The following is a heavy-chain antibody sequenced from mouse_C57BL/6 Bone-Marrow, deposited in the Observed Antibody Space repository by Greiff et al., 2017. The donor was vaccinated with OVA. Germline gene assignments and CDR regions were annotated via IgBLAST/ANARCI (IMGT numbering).Heavy chain of an antibody. J-gene: IGHJ2*01. D-gene: IGHD2-4*01. Sequence: EVKLEESGPGLVKPSQSLSLTCSVTGYSITSGYYWNWIRQFPGNKLEWMGYISYDGSNNYNPSLKNRISITRDTSKNQFFLKLNSVTTEDTATYYCARGGLRRGDYWGQGTTLTVSS. CDR3: ARGGLRRGDY. V-gene: IGHV3-6*01. CDR2: ISYDGSN. CDR1: GYSITSGYY.